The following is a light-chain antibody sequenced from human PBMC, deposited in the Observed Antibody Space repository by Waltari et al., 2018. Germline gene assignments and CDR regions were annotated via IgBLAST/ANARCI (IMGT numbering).Light chain of an antibody. J-gene: IGKJ3*01. Sequence: EIVFTQSPATLSLSPGEGAPPSCRAIESFSSYLAWYQQKPGQAPRLLIYDASNRATGIPARFSGGGSGTDFTLTISSLEPEDFAVYYCHQRDKWPFTFGPGTKVDLK. CDR2: DAS. CDR1: ESFSSY. CDR3: HQRDKWPFT. V-gene: IGKV3-11*01.